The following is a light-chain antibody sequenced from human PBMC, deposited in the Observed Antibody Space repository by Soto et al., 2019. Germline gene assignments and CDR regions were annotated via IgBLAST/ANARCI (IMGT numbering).Light chain of an antibody. V-gene: IGKV3-20*01. CDR1: QNVSNNY. CDR2: SAS. Sequence: IVFTQSPGILALSPGERSTLSCRASQNVSNNYLAWYQQRPGQIPRLLIYSASSRAAGIPDRFSGSGSGTDFTLTITRLEPDDFAVYYCQHFDNSLFTFGPGTKVDIK. CDR3: QHFDNSLFT. J-gene: IGKJ3*01.